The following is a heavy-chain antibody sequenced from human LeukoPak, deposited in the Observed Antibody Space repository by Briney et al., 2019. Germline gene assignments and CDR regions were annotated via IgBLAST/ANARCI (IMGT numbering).Heavy chain of an antibody. CDR3: AKTTVTTDYYYMDV. CDR2: ISSSSSTI. D-gene: IGHD4-11*01. J-gene: IGHJ6*03. CDR1: GFTFSSYS. Sequence: QAGGSLRLSCEASGFTFSSYSMNWVRQAPGKGLEWVSYISSSSSTIYYADSVKGRFTISRDNAKNSLYLQMNSLRAEDTAVYYCAKTTVTTDYYYMDVWGKGTTVTISS. V-gene: IGHV3-48*01.